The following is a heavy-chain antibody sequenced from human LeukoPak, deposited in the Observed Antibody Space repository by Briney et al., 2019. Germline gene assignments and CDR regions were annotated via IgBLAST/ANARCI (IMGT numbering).Heavy chain of an antibody. CDR1: GFTFSSYS. J-gene: IGHJ4*02. CDR2: ISSSSSTI. D-gene: IGHD1-26*01. CDR3: AKASRIVGATVYYFDY. Sequence: TGGSLRLSCAASGFTFSSYSMNWVRQAPGKGLEWVSYISSSSSTIYYADSVKGRFTISRDNSKNTLYLQMNSLRAEDTAVYYCAKASRIVGATVYYFDYWGQGTLVTVSS. V-gene: IGHV3-48*01.